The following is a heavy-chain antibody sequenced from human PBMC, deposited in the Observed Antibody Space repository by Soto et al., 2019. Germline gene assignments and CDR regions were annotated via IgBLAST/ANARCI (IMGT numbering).Heavy chain of an antibody. J-gene: IGHJ5*02. Sequence: SETLSLTCTVAAGSVSSGDYYWSWIRQPPGKSLEWIGYIYYSRSTYYNPSLKSRVTIAVDTSKNQFSLKLSTVTAADTAVDNCDRKTYGDYLGYIDPWGQGTMVTVS. CDR3: DRKTYGDYLGYIDP. CDR2: IYYSRST. D-gene: IGHD4-17*01. CDR1: AGSVSSGDYY. V-gene: IGHV4-30-4*01.